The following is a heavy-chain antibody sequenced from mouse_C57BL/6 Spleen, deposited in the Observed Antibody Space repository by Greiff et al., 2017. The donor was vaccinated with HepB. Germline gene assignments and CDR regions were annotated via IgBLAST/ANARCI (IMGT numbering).Heavy chain of an antibody. CDR1: GFTFSDYG. CDR3: ARRAGRGLYYFDY. CDR2: ISSGSSTI. V-gene: IGHV5-17*01. Sequence: EVMLVESGGGLVKPGGSLKLSCAASGFTFSDYGMHWVRQAPEKGLEWVAYISSGSSTIYYADTVKGRFTISRDNAKNNLFLQMTSLRSEDTAMYYCARRAGRGLYYFDYWGQGTTLTVSS. D-gene: IGHD3-3*01. J-gene: IGHJ2*01.